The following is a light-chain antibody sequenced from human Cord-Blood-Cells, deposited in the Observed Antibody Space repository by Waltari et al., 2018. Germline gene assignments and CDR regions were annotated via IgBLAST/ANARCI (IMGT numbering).Light chain of an antibody. Sequence: QSVLTQPPSVSEAPRQRVTIPCSGSSSNIGNNPVNWYQQLPGKAPKLLIYYDDLLPSGVSDRFSGSKSGTSASLAISGLQSEDEADYYCAAWDDSLNGWVFGGGTKLTVL. CDR1: SSNIGNNP. J-gene: IGLJ3*02. CDR3: AAWDDSLNGWV. V-gene: IGLV1-36*01. CDR2: YDD.